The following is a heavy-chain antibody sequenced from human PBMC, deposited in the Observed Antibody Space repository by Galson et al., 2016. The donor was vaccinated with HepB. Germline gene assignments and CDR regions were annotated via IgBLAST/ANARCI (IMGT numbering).Heavy chain of an antibody. CDR1: GFSVSGKY. J-gene: IGHJ3*02. CDR2: IFSGDAT. Sequence: SLRLSCAASGFSVSGKYMSWARLAPGKGLEWVSAIFSGDATYYRDSVKGRFTTSRDTSKNTLYLQMNNLRAEDTAIYYCEGYSDPFDIWGQGTMVTVSS. V-gene: IGHV3-53*01. CDR3: EGYSDPFDI. D-gene: IGHD3-22*01.